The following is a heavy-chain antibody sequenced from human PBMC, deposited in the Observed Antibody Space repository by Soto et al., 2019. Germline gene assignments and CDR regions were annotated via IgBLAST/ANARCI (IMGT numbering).Heavy chain of an antibody. J-gene: IGHJ6*02. V-gene: IGHV3-9*01. D-gene: IGHD6-13*01. CDR1: GFTFDDYA. Sequence: GGSLRLSCAASGFTFDDYAMHWVRQAPGKGLEWVSGISWNSGSIGYADSVKGRFTISRDNAKNSLYLQMNSLRAEDTALYYCYLSVGAQSSSWYGEYGMDVWGQGTTVTVS. CDR2: ISWNSGSI. CDR3: YLSVGAQSSSWYGEYGMDV.